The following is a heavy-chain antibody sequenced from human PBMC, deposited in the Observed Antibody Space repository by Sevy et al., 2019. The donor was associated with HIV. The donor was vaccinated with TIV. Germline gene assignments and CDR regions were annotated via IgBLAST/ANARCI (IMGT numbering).Heavy chain of an antibody. CDR2: IKVDGSEK. CDR3: ARDCNSNTCLWGLDV. CDR1: GFTFSRYW. D-gene: IGHD2-2*01. Sequence: GGSLRLSCAASGFTFSRYWMSWVRQAPGKGQEWVANIKVDGSEKYYVDSVKGRFTISRDNAKNSLYLQMNSLRAEDTAVYYCARDCNSNTCLWGLDVWGQGTTVTVSS. V-gene: IGHV3-7*03. J-gene: IGHJ6*02.